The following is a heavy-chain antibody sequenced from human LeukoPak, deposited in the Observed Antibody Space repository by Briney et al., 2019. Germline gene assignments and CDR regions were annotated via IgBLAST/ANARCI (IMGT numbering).Heavy chain of an antibody. V-gene: IGHV3-30*18. J-gene: IGHJ4*02. CDR1: GLTFSRYA. CDR2: ISYDGSNK. Sequence: PGGSLRLSCAVSGLTFSRYAMSWVRQAPGKGLEWVAVISYDGSNKYYADSVKGRFTISRDNSKNTLYLQMNSLRAEDTAVYYCAKLLYDSSGYTDYWGQGTLVTVSS. D-gene: IGHD3-22*01. CDR3: AKLLYDSSGYTDY.